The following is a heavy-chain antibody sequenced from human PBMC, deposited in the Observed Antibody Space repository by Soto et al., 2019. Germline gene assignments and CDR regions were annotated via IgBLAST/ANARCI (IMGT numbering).Heavy chain of an antibody. V-gene: IGHV1-69*02. CDR1: GGTFSSYT. D-gene: IGHD4-17*01. CDR2: IIPILGIA. J-gene: IGHJ6*02. CDR3: ARGHDYGGNSVAYYGMDV. Sequence: QVQLVQSGAEVKKPGSSVKVSCKASGGTFSSYTISWVRQAPGQGLEWMGRIIPILGIANYAQKFQGRVTITADKSTRTAYLELSSLRSEDTAVYYCARGHDYGGNSVAYYGMDVWGQGTTVTVSS.